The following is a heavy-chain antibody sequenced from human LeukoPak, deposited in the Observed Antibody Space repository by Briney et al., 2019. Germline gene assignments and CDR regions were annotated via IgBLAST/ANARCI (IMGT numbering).Heavy chain of an antibody. CDR2: ISYDGSNK. CDR1: GFTFSSYG. D-gene: IGHD3-10*01. CDR3: ARVARGDYYYYYMDV. J-gene: IGHJ6*03. Sequence: GGSLRLSCAASGFTFSSYGMHWVRQAPGKGLEWVAVISYDGSNKYYADSVKGRFTISRDNSKNTLYLQMNSLRAEDTALYYCARVARGDYYYYYMDVWGKGTTVTVSS. V-gene: IGHV3-30*03.